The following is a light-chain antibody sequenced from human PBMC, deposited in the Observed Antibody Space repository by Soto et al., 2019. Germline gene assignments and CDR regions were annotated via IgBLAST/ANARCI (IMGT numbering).Light chain of an antibody. CDR1: QSVGSTY. Sequence: EIVLTQSPGTLSLSPGERATLSCRASQSVGSTYLAWYQQKPGQAPRLLIFGASNRATGIPDRFSGSGSGTDFSLTISRLEPEDFAVYYCQHYDSARWTFGLGTKVDIK. V-gene: IGKV3-20*01. J-gene: IGKJ1*01. CDR3: QHYDSARWT. CDR2: GAS.